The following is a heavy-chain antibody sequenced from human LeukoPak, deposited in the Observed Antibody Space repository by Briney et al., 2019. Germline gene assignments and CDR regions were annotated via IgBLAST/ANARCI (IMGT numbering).Heavy chain of an antibody. Sequence: SETLSLTCTVSGGSIRSSYYYWGWIRQPPGKGLEWIGSIYDSGSTYYNPSLKSRVTISVDTSKNQFSLKLSSVTAADTAVYYCARDRRCSSTSCPDGLWFDPWGQGTLVTVSS. CDR1: GGSIRSSYYY. D-gene: IGHD2-2*01. CDR2: IYDSGST. CDR3: ARDRRCSSTSCPDGLWFDP. J-gene: IGHJ5*02. V-gene: IGHV4-39*07.